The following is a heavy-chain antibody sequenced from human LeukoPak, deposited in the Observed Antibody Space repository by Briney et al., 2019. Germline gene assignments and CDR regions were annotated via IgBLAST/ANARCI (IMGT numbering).Heavy chain of an antibody. CDR2: IYHSVTT. J-gene: IGHJ5*01. CDR1: ADSISSYY. CDR3: ARDLGFNWFDS. Sequence: SETLSLTCSVSADSISSYYWNWIRQPPGKGLEWIGNIYHSVTTNYNPSLKSRVTISADTSKNQFSLKLSSLTAADTAVYYCARDLGFNWFDSWGQGHLVTVSS. V-gene: IGHV4-59*01.